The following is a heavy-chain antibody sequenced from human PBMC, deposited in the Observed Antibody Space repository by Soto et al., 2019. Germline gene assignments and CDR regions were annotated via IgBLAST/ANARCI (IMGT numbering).Heavy chain of an antibody. CDR3: AKVRHFVVVTALDY. CDR1: GFTFSSYG. V-gene: IGHV3-30*18. Sequence: QVQLVESGGGVVQPGRSLRLSCAASGFTFSSYGMHWVRQAPGKGLEWVAVISYDGSNKYYADPVKGRFTISRDNSKNTLYLQMNSLRAEDTAVYYCAKVRHFVVVTALDYWGQGTLVTVSS. CDR2: ISYDGSNK. D-gene: IGHD2-21*02. J-gene: IGHJ4*02.